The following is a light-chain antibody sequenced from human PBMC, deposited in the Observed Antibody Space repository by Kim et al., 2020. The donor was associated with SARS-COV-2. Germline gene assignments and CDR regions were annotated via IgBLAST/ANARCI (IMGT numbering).Light chain of an antibody. CDR1: SSNIGSNY. V-gene: IGLV1-47*01. Sequence: GQRRTIPCSGSSSNIGSNYVYWYQQLPGTAPKLLIYRNNQRPSGVPDRFSGSKSGTSASLAISGLRSEDEADYYCAAWDDSLSGRVFGGGTQLTVL. CDR3: AAWDDSLSGRV. J-gene: IGLJ3*02. CDR2: RNN.